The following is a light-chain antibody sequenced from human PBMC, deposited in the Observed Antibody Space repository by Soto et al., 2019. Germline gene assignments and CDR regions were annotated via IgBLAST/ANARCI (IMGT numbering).Light chain of an antibody. CDR1: QSLLDSDDGNNY. J-gene: IGKJ4*01. CDR3: MQRIEFPLT. V-gene: IGKV2-40*01. CDR2: TVS. Sequence: DIVMTQTPLSLPVTPGEPASISCGSSQSLLDSDDGNNYLDWYLQKLGQSPQLLSYTVSYRASGVPDRFSGSGAGIAFTLKISRVEAEDVGVYYCMQRIEFPLTFGGGNKVESK.